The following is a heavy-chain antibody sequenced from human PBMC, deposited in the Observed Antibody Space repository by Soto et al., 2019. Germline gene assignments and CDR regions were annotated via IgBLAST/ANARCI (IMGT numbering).Heavy chain of an antibody. V-gene: IGHV4-4*02. Sequence: SKTLYVTWAVSGVSISNINRWSRVRQPPGKGLEWIAEIYYSGNTIYNPSLKSRVTMSVDTSKNQFSLNLSSVTAADTAVYYCVRRHGLTVDAYYWGQGTLVTVSS. CDR3: VRRHGLTVDAYY. CDR2: IYYSGNT. D-gene: IGHD2-21*02. J-gene: IGHJ4*02. CDR1: GVSISNINR.